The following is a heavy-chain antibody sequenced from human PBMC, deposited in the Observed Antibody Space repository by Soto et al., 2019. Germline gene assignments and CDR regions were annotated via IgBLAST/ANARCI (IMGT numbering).Heavy chain of an antibody. D-gene: IGHD6-19*01. CDR1: GYTFTSYN. J-gene: IGHJ6*02. CDR3: ARSSIAVPYDCCGMDV. Sequence: ASVKVSCKASGYTFTSYNVNWVRQATGQGLEWMGWMNPNSGNTGYAQKFQGRDTMTRNTSITTAYMELSSLSSEDPAVYYCARSSIAVPYDCCGMDVWGQGTTVTVS. V-gene: IGHV1-8*01. CDR2: MNPNSGNT.